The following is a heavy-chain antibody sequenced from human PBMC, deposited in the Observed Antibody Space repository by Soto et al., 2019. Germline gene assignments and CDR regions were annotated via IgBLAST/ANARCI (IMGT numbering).Heavy chain of an antibody. J-gene: IGHJ5*02. CDR1: GFTFIGYW. CDR3: ARAGSMVRERWFDP. D-gene: IGHD3-10*01. V-gene: IGHV3-74*03. Sequence: EVQLVESGGGVVQPGGSLRLSCAASGFTFIGYWMHWVRQGPGKGPVWVARINNDGIATTYADSVKGRFTISRDNTKNMVYLEMNSLRADDTAVYYCARAGSMVRERWFDPWGQGTLVTVSS. CDR2: INNDGIAT.